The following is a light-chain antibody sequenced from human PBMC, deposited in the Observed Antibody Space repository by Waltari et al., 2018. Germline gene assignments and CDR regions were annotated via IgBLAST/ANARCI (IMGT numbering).Light chain of an antibody. CDR1: QSINNW. CDR3: QQYNSYSWT. CDR2: KAS. V-gene: IGKV1-5*03. J-gene: IGKJ1*01. Sequence: DIQMTQSPSTLSASVGDRVTITCRASQSINNWLAWYQQKPGKAPKLLIYKASSLESGVPSRFSGSGSGTEFTLNISSLQPDDFATYYCQQYNSYSWTFGQGTKVEVK.